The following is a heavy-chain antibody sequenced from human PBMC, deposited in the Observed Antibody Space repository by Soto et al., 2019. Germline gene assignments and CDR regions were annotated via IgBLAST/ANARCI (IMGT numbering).Heavy chain of an antibody. D-gene: IGHD3-22*01. CDR2: ISYDGSNK. CDR1: VFTFSSYG. Sequence: VGSLRLSCASSVFTFSSYGMHCVRHSPGKGLEWVAVISYDGSNKYYADSVKGRFTISRDNSKNKLYLQMNSLRAEDTAVYYCAKDQGYYYDSSGYYNYFDYWGQGTLSTVSS. J-gene: IGHJ4*02. CDR3: AKDQGYYYDSSGYYNYFDY. V-gene: IGHV3-30*18.